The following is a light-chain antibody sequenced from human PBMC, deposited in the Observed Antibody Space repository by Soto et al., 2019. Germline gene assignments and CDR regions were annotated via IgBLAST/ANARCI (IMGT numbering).Light chain of an antibody. CDR1: SSDISGHNY. CDR2: EVS. V-gene: IGLV2-8*01. CDR3: SSYAGGNNWV. Sequence: QSALTQPPSASGSLGQSVTISCTGASSDISGHNYVSWYQQHPGKAPKLMIYEVSKRPSWVPDRFSASKSGNTASLTVSGLQAEDEAAYYCSSYAGGNNWVFGGRTKVTVL. J-gene: IGLJ3*02.